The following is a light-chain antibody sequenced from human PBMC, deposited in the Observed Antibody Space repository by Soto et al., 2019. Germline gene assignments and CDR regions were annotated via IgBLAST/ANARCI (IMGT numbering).Light chain of an antibody. Sequence: EIVMTQSPATLSVSPGESATISCRASQSISSELAWYQQKPGQPPRLLIYGASTRTTGVPARFTGSGSGSDFPLTISVLQAEDFAVYYCQQCHNSPLTFGQGTRLEI. CDR1: QSISSE. V-gene: IGKV3-15*01. J-gene: IGKJ2*01. CDR3: QQCHNSPLT. CDR2: GAS.